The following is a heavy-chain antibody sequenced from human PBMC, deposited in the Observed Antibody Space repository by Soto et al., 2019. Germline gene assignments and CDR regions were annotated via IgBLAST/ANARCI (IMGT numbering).Heavy chain of an antibody. D-gene: IGHD3-9*01. CDR2: ISGSGGST. CDR3: AKGSDDILTGYLCYYYYCMDV. J-gene: IGHJ6*03. Sequence: EVQLLESGGGLVQPGGSLRLSCAASGFTFSSYAMSWVRQAPGKGLEWVSAISGSGGSTYYADSVKGRFTISRDNSKNPLYLQMKSLRAEDMAVYYCAKGSDDILTGYLCYYYYCMDVWGKGTTVTVSS. CDR1: GFTFSSYA. V-gene: IGHV3-23*01.